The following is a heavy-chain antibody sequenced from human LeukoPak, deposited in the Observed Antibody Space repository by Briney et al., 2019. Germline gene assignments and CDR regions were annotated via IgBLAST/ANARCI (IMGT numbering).Heavy chain of an antibody. Sequence: GASVKVSCKASGYTFTGYYMHWVRQAPGQGLEWMGWINPNSGGTNYAQKFQGRVTMTRDTSISTAYMALSRLRSDDTAVYYCARGKRYNNQSKYRNTYYFDYWGQGTLVTVSS. J-gene: IGHJ4*02. D-gene: IGHD2/OR15-2a*01. CDR2: INPNSGGT. CDR3: ARGKRYNNQSKYRNTYYFDY. CDR1: GYTFTGYY. V-gene: IGHV1-2*02.